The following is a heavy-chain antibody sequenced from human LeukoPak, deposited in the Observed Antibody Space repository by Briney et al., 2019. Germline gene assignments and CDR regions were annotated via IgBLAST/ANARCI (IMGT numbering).Heavy chain of an antibody. CDR1: GYRFTTYW. D-gene: IGHD3-16*01. CDR3: ANGLKPYSFDY. CDR2: IYPGDSTT. V-gene: IGHV5-51*01. J-gene: IGHJ4*02. Sequence: PGEPLNTSCKASGYRFTTYWICWGRHLPGKGLEWIHIIYPGDSTTRYNPSFQGQVTISADKSLSTAYLQRSSLKASDTALYYCANGLKPYSFDYWGQGTLVTVSS.